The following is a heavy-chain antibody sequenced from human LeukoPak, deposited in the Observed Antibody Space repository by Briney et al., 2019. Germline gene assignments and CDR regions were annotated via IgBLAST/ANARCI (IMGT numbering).Heavy chain of an antibody. J-gene: IGHJ4*02. D-gene: IGHD6-6*01. CDR3: VRDPGLEYGSSSFVY. CDR2: INPNSGGT. CDR1: GYTLTGYY. V-gene: IGHV1-2*02. Sequence: ASVKVSCKASGYTLTGYYIHWVRQAPGQGLAWMGWINPNSGGTNYAHKFQGRFTMTRDTSISTAYMELSRLRSDDTAVYCCVRDPGLEYGSSSFVYWRQGTLVTVSS.